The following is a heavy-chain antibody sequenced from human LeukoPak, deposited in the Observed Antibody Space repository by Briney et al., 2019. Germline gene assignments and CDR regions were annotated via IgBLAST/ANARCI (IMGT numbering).Heavy chain of an antibody. J-gene: IGHJ4*02. Sequence: SETLSLTCTVSGGSISSYYWSWIRQPAGKGLEWIGRIYTSGSTNYNPSLKSRVTTSVDTSKNQFSLKLTSVTAADTAVYYCARGDIAAAVAYWGQGTLVTVSS. CDR3: ARGDIAAAVAY. CDR1: GGSISSYY. V-gene: IGHV4-4*07. D-gene: IGHD6-13*01. CDR2: IYTSGST.